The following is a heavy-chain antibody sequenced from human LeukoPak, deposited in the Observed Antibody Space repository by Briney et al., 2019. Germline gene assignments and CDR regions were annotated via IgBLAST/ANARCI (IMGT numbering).Heavy chain of an antibody. CDR3: ARDRATVTTTFDY. CDR1: GYTFTGYY. D-gene: IGHD4-17*01. CDR2: INPNSGGT. J-gene: IGHJ4*02. V-gene: IGHV1-2*02. Sequence: GASVKVSCKASGYTFTGYYMHWVRQAPGQGLEWMGWINPNSGGTNYAQKFQGRVTMTRDTSISTAYMELSRLRSDDTAVYYCARDRATVTTTFDYWGQGTLVTVSS.